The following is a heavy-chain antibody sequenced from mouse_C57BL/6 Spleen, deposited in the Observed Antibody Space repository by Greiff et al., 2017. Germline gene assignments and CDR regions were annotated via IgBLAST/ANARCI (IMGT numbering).Heavy chain of an antibody. CDR3: AKDYGSSYFLFDY. Sequence: EVKLMESGGGLVKPGGSLKLSCAASGFTFSDYGMHWVRQAPEKGLEWVAYISSGSSTIYYADTVKGRFTISRDNAKNTLFLQMTSLRSEYTAMYYCAKDYGSSYFLFDYWGQGTTLTVSS. J-gene: IGHJ2*01. CDR2: ISSGSSTI. V-gene: IGHV5-17*01. CDR1: GFTFSDYG. D-gene: IGHD1-1*01.